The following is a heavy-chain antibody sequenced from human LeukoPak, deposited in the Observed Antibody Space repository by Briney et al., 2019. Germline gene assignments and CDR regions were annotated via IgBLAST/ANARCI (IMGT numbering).Heavy chain of an antibody. D-gene: IGHD2-8*01. CDR1: GFTVGNNY. Sequence: GGSLRLSFAASGFTVGNNYMNWVRQAPGKGLEWVSLIFSHGETSYADSVKGRFTISRDNSKNTLYLQMNGLRVEDTAVYYCARGPPAVSINTYAWGQGTLVTVSS. V-gene: IGHV3-66*01. J-gene: IGHJ4*02. CDR2: IFSHGET. CDR3: ARGPPAVSINTYA.